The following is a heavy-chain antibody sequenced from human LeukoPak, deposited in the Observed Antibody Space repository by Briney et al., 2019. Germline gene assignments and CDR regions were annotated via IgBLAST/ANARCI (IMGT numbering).Heavy chain of an antibody. CDR3: ARSLYLGRSYDAFDL. V-gene: IGHV3-48*02. D-gene: IGHD3-16*02. CDR1: RFTLITYS. Sequence: GGSLRLSCAASRFTLITYSMIWVRQAPGKGVEWISYISSSGSPKYYADSVKGRSTISRDNARNSLFLQMNSLRDDDTAVYYCARSLYLGRSYDAFDLWGQGTMVTVSS. J-gene: IGHJ3*01. CDR2: ISSSGSPK.